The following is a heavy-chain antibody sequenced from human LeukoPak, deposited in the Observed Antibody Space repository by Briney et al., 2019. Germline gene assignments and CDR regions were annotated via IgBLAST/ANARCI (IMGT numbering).Heavy chain of an antibody. D-gene: IGHD6-19*01. Sequence: PGGSLRLSCAASGFIFDDYAMHWVRQAPGKGLEWVAGITWNSDNVDYAESVRGRFTISRDNAKNSLYLQMNSLRLEDTALYYCAKESEDSSGWATRYYFDYWGQGSLVTVSS. CDR3: AKESEDSSGWATRYYFDY. J-gene: IGHJ4*02. CDR1: GFIFDDYA. V-gene: IGHV3-9*01. CDR2: ITWNSDNV.